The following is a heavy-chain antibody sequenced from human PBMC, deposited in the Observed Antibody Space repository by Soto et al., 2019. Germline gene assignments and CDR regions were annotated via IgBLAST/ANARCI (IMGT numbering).Heavy chain of an antibody. CDR1: GYNFPTYG. D-gene: IGHD6-19*01. CDR2: ISVYNGNT. V-gene: IGHV1-18*01. J-gene: IGHJ4*02. CDR3: ARDPGYNSGWHIAY. Sequence: ASVKVSCKASGYNFPTYGISWVRQAPGQGLEWMGWISVYNGNTKYAQKLQGRFTMTTDTSTTTAYMELRSLRSDDTAVYYCARDPGYNSGWHIAYWGQGTLVPVSS.